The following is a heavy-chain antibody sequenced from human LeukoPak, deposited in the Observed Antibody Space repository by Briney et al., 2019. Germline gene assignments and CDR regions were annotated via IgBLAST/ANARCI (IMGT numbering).Heavy chain of an antibody. CDR1: RFTFSTYS. CDR2: ISGDGATT. CDR3: ARKNLAAAGPNYFDY. D-gene: IGHD6-13*01. V-gene: IGHV3-23*01. J-gene: IGHJ4*02. Sequence: PGGSLRLSCAASRFTFSTYSMNWVRQAPGKGLEWVSIISGDGATTDYADSVKGRFTISRDNSRNTLHLQMNSLRVEDTAVYYCARKNLAAAGPNYFDYWGQGTLVTVSS.